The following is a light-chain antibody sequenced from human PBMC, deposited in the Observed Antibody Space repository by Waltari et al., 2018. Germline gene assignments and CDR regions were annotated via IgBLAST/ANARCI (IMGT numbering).Light chain of an antibody. V-gene: IGKV4-1*01. J-gene: IGKJ3*01. CDR1: QSVLYSSNNKNY. Sequence: DIVMTQSPDSLAVSLGERATINSKSSQSVLYSSNNKNYLAWYQQKPGQPPKLLIYWASTRESGVPDRFSGSGSGTDFTLTISSLQAEDVAVYYCQQYYSTPFTFGPGTKVDIK. CDR2: WAS. CDR3: QQYYSTPFT.